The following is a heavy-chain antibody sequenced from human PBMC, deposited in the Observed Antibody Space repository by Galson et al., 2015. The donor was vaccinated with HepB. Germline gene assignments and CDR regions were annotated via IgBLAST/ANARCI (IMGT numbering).Heavy chain of an antibody. CDR2: IKSKTDGGTT. Sequence: SLRLSCAASGFTFSNAWMNWVRQAPGKGLEWVGRIKSKTDGGTTDYAAPVKGRFTISRDDSKNTLYLQMNSLKTEDTAVYYCTTDGGIAAADYNWFDPWGQGTLVTVSS. V-gene: IGHV3-15*07. CDR3: TTDGGIAAADYNWFDP. CDR1: GFTFSNAW. J-gene: IGHJ5*02. D-gene: IGHD6-13*01.